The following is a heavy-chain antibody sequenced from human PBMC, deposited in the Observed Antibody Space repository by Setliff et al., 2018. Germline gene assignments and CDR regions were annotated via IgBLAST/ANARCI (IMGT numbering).Heavy chain of an antibody. D-gene: IGHD1-26*01. CDR2: ISGSGGNT. V-gene: IGHV3-23*01. CDR3: AKGVGSYYTSMYFDY. Sequence: PGGSLRLSCAASGFTVSSDYMSWFRQAPGKGLEWVSGISGSGGNTYYADSVKVRFTISRDNSKNTLYLQMNSLRAEDTAVYYCAKGVGSYYTSMYFDYWGQGTLVTVSS. CDR1: GFTVSSDY. J-gene: IGHJ4*02.